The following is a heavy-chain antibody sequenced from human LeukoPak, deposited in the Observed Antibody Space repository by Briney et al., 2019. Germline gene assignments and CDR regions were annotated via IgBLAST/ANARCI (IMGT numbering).Heavy chain of an antibody. CDR3: AKGGLGDTDFDY. Sequence: GGSLRLSCAASGFTFSSYAMSWVRQAPGKGLEWVSAISGSGGSTYYADSVKGRFTISRDNSKNTLYLQMNSLRAEDTAVYYRAKGGLGDTDFDYWGQGTLVTVSS. CDR1: GFTFSSYA. J-gene: IGHJ4*02. CDR2: ISGSGGST. D-gene: IGHD4-17*01. V-gene: IGHV3-23*01.